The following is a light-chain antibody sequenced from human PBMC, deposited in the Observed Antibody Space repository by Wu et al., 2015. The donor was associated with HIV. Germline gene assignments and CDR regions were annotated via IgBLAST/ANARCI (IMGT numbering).Light chain of an antibody. J-gene: IGKJ4*01. CDR1: QSVGTY. V-gene: IGKV3-11*01. Sequence: EIVLTQSPGTLSLSPGDRATLSCWASQSVGTYLAWYQHKPGQSPRLLIYDASSRATGIPARFSGSGSGTDFTLTIDSLEPEDSAVYYCQQRKFWGTFGGGPRWRS. CDR3: QQRKFWGT. CDR2: DAS.